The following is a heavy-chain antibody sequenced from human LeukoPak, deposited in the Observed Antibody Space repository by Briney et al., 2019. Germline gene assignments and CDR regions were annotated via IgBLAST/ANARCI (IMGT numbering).Heavy chain of an antibody. CDR2: IIPIFGTA. J-gene: IGHJ6*03. D-gene: IGHD6-6*01. V-gene: IGHV1-69*06. CDR1: GGTFSSYA. Sequence: ASVKVSCKASGGTFSSYAISWVRQAPGQGLEWMGGIIPIFGTANYAQKFQGRVTITADKSTSTAYMELSSLRSEDTAVYYCASPEYSSSSGYYYYYMDVWGKGTTVTVSS. CDR3: ASPEYSSSSGYYYYYMDV.